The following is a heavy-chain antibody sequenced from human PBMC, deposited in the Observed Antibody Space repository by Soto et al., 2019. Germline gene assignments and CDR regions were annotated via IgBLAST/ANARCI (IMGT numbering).Heavy chain of an antibody. CDR2: ISGSGGST. CDR1: GFTFSSYA. J-gene: IGHJ4*02. CDR3: AKDSLTGDHYFDY. V-gene: IGHV3-23*01. Sequence: LSLTCAASGFTFSSYAMSWVRQAPGKGLEWVSAISGSGGSTYYADSVKGRFTISRDNSKNTLYLQMNSLRAEDTAVYYCAKDSLTGDHYFDYWGQGTLVTVSS. D-gene: IGHD7-27*01.